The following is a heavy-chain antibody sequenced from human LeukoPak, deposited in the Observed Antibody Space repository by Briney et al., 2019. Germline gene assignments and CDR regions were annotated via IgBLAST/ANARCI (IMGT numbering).Heavy chain of an antibody. CDR1: GGTFSSYA. Sequence: GASVKVSCKASGGTFSSYAIIWVRQAPGQGLEWMGRIIPILGIANYAQKFQGRVTITADKSTSTAYMELSSLRSEDTAVYYCARPSGSYYKEPYYYYGMDVWGQGTTVTVSS. CDR2: IIPILGIA. D-gene: IGHD3-10*01. V-gene: IGHV1-69*04. CDR3: ARPSGSYYKEPYYYYGMDV. J-gene: IGHJ6*02.